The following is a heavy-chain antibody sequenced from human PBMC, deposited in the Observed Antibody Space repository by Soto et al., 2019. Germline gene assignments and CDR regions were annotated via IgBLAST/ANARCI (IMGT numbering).Heavy chain of an antibody. CDR2: IIHSGST. CDR3: ARSGSGIGCDN. J-gene: IGHJ4*01. Sequence: PSETLSLTCAVYGGSFSGYHWSWIRQPPGKGLEWIGDIIHSGSTNYNPSLKSRVTISVDTSKNQFSLKLSSVTAADTAVYYCARSGSGIGCDNWGQGILVT. CDR1: GGSFSGYH. D-gene: IGHD3-10*01. V-gene: IGHV4-34*12.